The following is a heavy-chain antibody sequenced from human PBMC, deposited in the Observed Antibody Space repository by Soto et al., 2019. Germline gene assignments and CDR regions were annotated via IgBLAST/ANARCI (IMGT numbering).Heavy chain of an antibody. CDR3: AKGMAYYFDY. CDR1: GFTFSSYA. J-gene: IGHJ4*02. D-gene: IGHD5-12*01. V-gene: IGHV3-23*01. CDR2: ISGSGGST. Sequence: GGSLRLSCTGSGFTFSSYAMSWVRQAPGKGLEWVSAISGSGGSTYYADSVKGRFTISRDNSKNTLYLQMNSLRAEDTAVYYCAKGMAYYFDYWGQGTLVTVSS.